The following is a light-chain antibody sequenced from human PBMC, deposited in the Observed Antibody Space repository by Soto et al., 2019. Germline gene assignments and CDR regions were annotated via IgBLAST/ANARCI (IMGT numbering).Light chain of an antibody. J-gene: IGLJ2*01. CDR1: SSDVGGYNY. V-gene: IGLV2-14*01. CDR2: EVS. CDR3: CSYTSSSVV. Sequence: QSALTQPASVSGSPGQSITISCTGTSSDVGGYNYVSWYQQHPGKAPKLIIYEVSNRPSGVSNRFSGSKSGNTASLTISGLQAEDEADYSCCSYTSSSVVFGGGTKLTVL.